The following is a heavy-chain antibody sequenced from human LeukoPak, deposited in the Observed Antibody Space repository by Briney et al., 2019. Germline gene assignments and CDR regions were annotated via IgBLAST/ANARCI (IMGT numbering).Heavy chain of an antibody. CDR2: MNPNSGNT. V-gene: IGHV1-8*02. CDR3: ARGRRKLVVPAAIVYYFDY. D-gene: IGHD2-2*01. CDR1: GYTFTGYY. Sequence: ASVKVSCKASGYTFTGYYMHWVRQALGQGLEWMGWMNPNSGNTGYAQKFQGRVTMTRNTSISTAYMELSSLRSEDTAVYYCARGRRKLVVPAAIVYYFDYWGQGTLVTVSS. J-gene: IGHJ4*02.